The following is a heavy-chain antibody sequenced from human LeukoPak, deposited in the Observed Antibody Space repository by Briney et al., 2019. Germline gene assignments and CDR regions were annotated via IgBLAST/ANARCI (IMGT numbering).Heavy chain of an antibody. CDR1: GGSISSSSYY. J-gene: IGHJ5*02. V-gene: IGHV4-39*07. CDR2: IYYSGST. CDR3: ARRRVVPAAIARIGRANWFDP. Sequence: SETLSLTCTVSGGSISSSSYYWGWIRQPPGKGLEWIGSIYYSGSTYYNPSLKSRVTISVDTSKNQFSLKLSSVTAADTAVYYCARRRVVPAAIARIGRANWFDPWGQGTLVTVSS. D-gene: IGHD2-2*02.